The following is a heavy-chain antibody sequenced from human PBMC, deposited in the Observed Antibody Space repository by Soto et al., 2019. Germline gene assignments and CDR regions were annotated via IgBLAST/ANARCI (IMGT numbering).Heavy chain of an antibody. Sequence: GGSLRLSCAASGFTFSSYAMHWVRQAPGKGLEWVAVISYDGSNKYYADSVKGRFTISRDNAKNTLYLQMNSLRAEDTAVYYCARDAFIAAAGTDYWGQGTLVTVSS. V-gene: IGHV3-30*04. CDR3: ARDAFIAAAGTDY. CDR1: GFTFSSYA. CDR2: ISYDGSNK. J-gene: IGHJ4*02. D-gene: IGHD6-13*01.